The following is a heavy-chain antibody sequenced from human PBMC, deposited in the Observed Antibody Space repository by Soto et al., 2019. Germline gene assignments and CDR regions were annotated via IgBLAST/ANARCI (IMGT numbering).Heavy chain of an antibody. V-gene: IGHV4-59*01. Sequence: PEETLSLTCTVSGGSISSYYWSWIRQPPGKGLEWIGYIYYSGSTNYNPSLKSRVTISVDTSKNQFSLKLSSVTAADTAVYYCARAWRHEWDYYGMDVWGQGTSVTVSS. CDR1: GGSISSYY. CDR2: IYYSGST. CDR3: ARAWRHEWDYYGMDV. D-gene: IGHD1-26*01. J-gene: IGHJ6*02.